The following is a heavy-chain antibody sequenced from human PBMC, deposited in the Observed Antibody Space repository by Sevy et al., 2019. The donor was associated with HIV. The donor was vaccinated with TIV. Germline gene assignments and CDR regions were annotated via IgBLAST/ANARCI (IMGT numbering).Heavy chain of an antibody. CDR2: IRSTASSGTT. CDR1: GFIFGDYG. Sequence: GGSLRLSCSASGFIFGDYGLSWVRQAPGKGLEWVGFIRSTASSGTTEYAASVKGRFTISRDDSKSIAYLHMNSLKTEDTGVYYCTSLIYCSGGSCYNWYFDLWGPGTLVTVSS. V-gene: IGHV3-49*04. J-gene: IGHJ2*01. D-gene: IGHD2-15*01. CDR3: TSLIYCSGGSCYNWYFDL.